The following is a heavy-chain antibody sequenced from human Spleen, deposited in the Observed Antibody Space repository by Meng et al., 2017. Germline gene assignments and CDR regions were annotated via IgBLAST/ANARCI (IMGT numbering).Heavy chain of an antibody. V-gene: IGHV4-31*03. J-gene: IGHJ4*02. D-gene: IGHD1-1*01. CDR3: AAYDPPTFDY. CDR1: GGSISSGAYY. Sequence: LRLSCTVSGGSISSGAYYWSWIRQHPGKGLERIGSGMGLEWIGYISDSGSTYSNPSLKSRVTISVDTSKNQFSLKLTSVTAADTAVYYCAAYDPPTFDYWGQGNLVTVSS. CDR2: ISDSGST.